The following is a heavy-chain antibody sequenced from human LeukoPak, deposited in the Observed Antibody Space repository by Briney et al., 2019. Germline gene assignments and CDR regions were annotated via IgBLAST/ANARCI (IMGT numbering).Heavy chain of an antibody. J-gene: IGHJ4*02. Sequence: PGGSLRLSCAASGFNFSSYAMSWVRQAPGKGLEWVSSISSSSSYIYYADSVKGRFTISRDNAKNSLYLQMNSLRAEDTAVYYCARDWPPQAARTLFDYWGQGTLVTVSS. CDR2: ISSSSSYI. CDR1: GFNFSSYA. V-gene: IGHV3-21*01. D-gene: IGHD6-6*01. CDR3: ARDWPPQAARTLFDY.